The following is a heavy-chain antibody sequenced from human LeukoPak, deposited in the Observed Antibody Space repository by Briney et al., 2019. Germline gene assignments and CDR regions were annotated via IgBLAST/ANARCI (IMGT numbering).Heavy chain of an antibody. V-gene: IGHV3-74*01. CDR1: GLTLSSYW. J-gene: IGHJ4*02. D-gene: IGHD3-10*01. Sequence: PGGSLRLSCAASGLTLSSYWMHWVRQAPGKGLVWVSRINSDGSSTRYADFVKGRFTISRDNAKNTLYLQMNSLRAEDTAVYYCAELTSMVEQYWGQGTLVTVSS. CDR2: INSDGSST. CDR3: AELTSMVEQY.